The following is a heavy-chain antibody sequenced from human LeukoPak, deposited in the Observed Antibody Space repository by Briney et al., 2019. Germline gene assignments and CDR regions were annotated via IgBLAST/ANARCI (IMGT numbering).Heavy chain of an antibody. CDR1: GFTFSSYA. CDR3: AKDHILRYFDWSPEYYFDY. Sequence: GGSLRLSCAASGFTFSSYAMSGVRQAPGKGREWVSAISGSVGSTYYADSVKGRFTISRDNSKNTLYLQMNSLRAEDTAVYYCAKDHILRYFDWSPEYYFDYWGQGTLVTVSS. D-gene: IGHD3-9*01. V-gene: IGHV3-23*01. J-gene: IGHJ4*02. CDR2: ISGSVGST.